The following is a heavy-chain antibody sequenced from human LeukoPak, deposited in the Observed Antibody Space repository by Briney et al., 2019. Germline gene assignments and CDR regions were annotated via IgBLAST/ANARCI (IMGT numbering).Heavy chain of an antibody. Sequence: GGSPRLSCAASGFTFSSYGMHWVRQAPGKGLEWVAVISYDGSNKYYADSVKGRFTISRDNSKNTLYLQMNSLRAEDTAVYYCARENSSGWTLDYWGQGTLVTVSS. V-gene: IGHV3-30*03. CDR1: GFTFSSYG. CDR2: ISYDGSNK. CDR3: ARENSSGWTLDY. J-gene: IGHJ4*02. D-gene: IGHD6-19*01.